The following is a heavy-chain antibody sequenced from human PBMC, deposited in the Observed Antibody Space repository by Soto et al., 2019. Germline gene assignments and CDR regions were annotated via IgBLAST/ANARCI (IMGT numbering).Heavy chain of an antibody. J-gene: IGHJ5*02. V-gene: IGHV4-4*07. CDR1: GGTISGYY. D-gene: IGHD3-3*01. CDR2: IYSSGNT. Sequence: QVHLQESGPGLVKPSETLSLTCSVSGGTISGYYWTWIRQPAGKGLEWIGRIYSSGNTKYNPSLPSRVTMPLDKSHNQFCLSLTSVPAAYTAVYYCASGQRFSDLFDPWGQGTLVTVSS. CDR3: ASGQRFSDLFDP.